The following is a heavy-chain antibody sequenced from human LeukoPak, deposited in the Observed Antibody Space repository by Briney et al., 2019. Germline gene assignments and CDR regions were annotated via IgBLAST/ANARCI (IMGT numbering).Heavy chain of an antibody. CDR2: ISGNGGIT. J-gene: IGHJ6*02. CDR1: GFIFGGYV. V-gene: IGHV3-23*01. D-gene: IGHD7-27*01. CDR3: AKAGNWDQGYYYGMDA. Sequence: GGSLRLSCAASGFIFGGYVMSWVRQAPGKGLEWVSSISGNGGITYYADSLKGRFIISRDNSTNTLYLQMNGLRAEDTAIYYCAKAGNWDQGYYYGMDAWGQGTTVTVS.